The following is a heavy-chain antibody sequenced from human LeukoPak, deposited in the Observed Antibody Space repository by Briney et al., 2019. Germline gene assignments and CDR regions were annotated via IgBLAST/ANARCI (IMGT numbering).Heavy chain of an antibody. CDR1: GGSFSGYY. J-gene: IGHJ5*02. Sequence: SETLSLTCAVYGGSFSGYYWSWIRQPPGKGLEWIGEINHSGSTNYNPSLKSRVTISVDTSKNQFSLKLSSVTAADTAVYYCARGLLGYYGSGRLRFDPWGQGTLVTVSS. CDR2: INHSGST. V-gene: IGHV4-34*01. CDR3: ARGLLGYYGSGRLRFDP. D-gene: IGHD3-10*01.